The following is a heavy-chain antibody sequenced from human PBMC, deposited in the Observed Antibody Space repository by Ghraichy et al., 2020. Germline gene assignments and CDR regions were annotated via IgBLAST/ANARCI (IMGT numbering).Heavy chain of an antibody. J-gene: IGHJ4*02. D-gene: IGHD6-19*01. CDR2: ISSYGSST. Sequence: GGSLRLPCSASGFTFSTYAMHWVRQAPGKGLEYVSAISSYGSSTYYADSVKGRFTISRDNSKNTLYLQMSSLRTGDTAVYYCVKDGTRSALAVAGASLDHWGQGALVTVSS. CDR3: VKDGTRSALAVAGASLDH. CDR1: GFTFSTYA. V-gene: IGHV3-64D*06.